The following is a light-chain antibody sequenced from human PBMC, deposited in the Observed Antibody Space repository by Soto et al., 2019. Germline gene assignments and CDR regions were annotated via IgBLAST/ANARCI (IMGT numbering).Light chain of an antibody. J-gene: IGKJ1*01. V-gene: IGKV4-1*01. CDR1: QRVLFSSNNKNY. CDR3: QQYYFTPRWT. CDR2: WAS. Sequence: TVLTLSLASGAGSLVVRGTINCKSRQRVLFSSNNKNYLAWYQQKSAQPPKLLIYWASTREAGVPDRFSGSGSGTDFTLTISSLQAEDVAVYYCQQYYFTPRWTFGQGTKVDIK.